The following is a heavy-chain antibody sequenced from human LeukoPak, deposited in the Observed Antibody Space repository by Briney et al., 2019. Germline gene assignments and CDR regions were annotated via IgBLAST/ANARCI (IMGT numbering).Heavy chain of an antibody. J-gene: IGHJ5*02. D-gene: IGHD2-2*02. CDR2: IIPIFGTA. CDR1: GGTFISYA. CDR3: ARVGGLKVPAAIDRQTTPSRRSWFDP. V-gene: IGHV1-69*05. Sequence: SVKVSCKASGGTFISYAISWVRQAPGQGLEWMGGIIPIFGTANYAQKFQGRVTITTDESTSTAYMELSSLRSEDTAVYYCARVGGLKVPAAIDRQTTPSRRSWFDPWGQGTLVTVSS.